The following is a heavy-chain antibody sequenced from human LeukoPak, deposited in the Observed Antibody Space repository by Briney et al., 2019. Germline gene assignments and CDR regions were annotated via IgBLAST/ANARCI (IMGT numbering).Heavy chain of an antibody. Sequence: GSSVQVPCKACRYTFTGYYMHWVRQAPAHGREWMGCSNPQSGDTNYAQKFQGRVPMTRDTSISTAYMELSRLRSDDTAVYYCARSKFGELLYHDYWGQGTLVTVSS. J-gene: IGHJ4*02. D-gene: IGHD3-10*01. V-gene: IGHV1-2*02. CDR1: RYTFTGYY. CDR2: SNPQSGDT. CDR3: ARSKFGELLYHDY.